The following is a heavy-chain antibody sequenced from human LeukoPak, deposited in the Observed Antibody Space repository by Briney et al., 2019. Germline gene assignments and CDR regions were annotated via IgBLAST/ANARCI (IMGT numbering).Heavy chain of an antibody. J-gene: IGHJ4*02. V-gene: IGHV4-4*07. CDR3: ARARFGGVTHNFDY. CDR2: VDSSGNT. D-gene: IGHD3-16*01. Sequence: PSETLSLTCSVSVVSMNGYYWSWLRQSAGNRLEWIGHVDSSGNTNYNPSLESRVTMSVDTSKNQFSLKLSSVTAADTAVYYCARARFGGVTHNFDYWGQGTLVTVSS. CDR1: VVSMNGYY.